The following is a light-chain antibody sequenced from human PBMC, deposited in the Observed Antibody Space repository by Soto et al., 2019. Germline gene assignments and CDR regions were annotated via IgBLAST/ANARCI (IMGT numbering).Light chain of an antibody. CDR3: CSYAGSYTHV. CDR1: SSDVGTYTY. Sequence: QSVLAQPRSVSGSPGQSVTISCTGTSSDVGTYTYVSWYQQHPGKPPKLIIYDVIKRPSGVPDRFSGSKSVNTASLTISGLQAEDEADYYCCSYAGSYTHVFGTGTKVTVL. CDR2: DVI. J-gene: IGLJ1*01. V-gene: IGLV2-11*01.